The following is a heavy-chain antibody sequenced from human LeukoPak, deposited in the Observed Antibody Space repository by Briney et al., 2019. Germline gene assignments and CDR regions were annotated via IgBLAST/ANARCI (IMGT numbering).Heavy chain of an antibody. CDR2: INHDGSEK. D-gene: IGHD3-16*01. Sequence: GGSLRLSCAASGLTFSSYGMHWVRQAPGKGLEWVANINHDGSEKYYVDSMKGRFTISRDNVKNSLYLQVNSLRAEDTAVYYCARDSGHGGIFDYWGQGTLVTVSS. CDR3: ARDSGHGGIFDY. CDR1: GLTFSSYG. J-gene: IGHJ4*02. V-gene: IGHV3-7*01.